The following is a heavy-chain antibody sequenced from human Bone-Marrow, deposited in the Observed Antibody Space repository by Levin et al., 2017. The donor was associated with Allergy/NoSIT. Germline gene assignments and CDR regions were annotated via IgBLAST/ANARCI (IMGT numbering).Heavy chain of an antibody. D-gene: IGHD3-3*01. J-gene: IGHJ6*03. CDR3: ARDSDRDYDFWSGYSPYMDV. CDR1: GYSISSGYY. CDR2: IYHSGST. Sequence: SETLSLTCAVSGYSISSGYYWGWIRQPPGKGLEWIGSIYHSGSTYYNPSLKSRVTISVDTSKNQFSLKLSSVTAADTAVYYCARDSDRDYDFWSGYSPYMDVWGKGTTVTVSS. V-gene: IGHV4-38-2*02.